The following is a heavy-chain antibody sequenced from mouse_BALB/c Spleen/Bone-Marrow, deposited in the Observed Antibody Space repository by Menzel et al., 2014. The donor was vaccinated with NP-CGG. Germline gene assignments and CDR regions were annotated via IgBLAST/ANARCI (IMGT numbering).Heavy chain of an antibody. CDR2: SRNKAKYYTT. CDR1: GFTFSDFY. J-gene: IGHJ3*01. D-gene: IGHD2-10*02. Sequence: EVQGVESGGGLVQPGDSLRLSCATSGFTFSDFYMEWVSQPPGKRLEWIAASRNKAKYYTTEYSASVKGRFIVSRDTSQSVLYLQMNALGAEDTAIYYCARDVGYGNYFVYWGQGTLVTVSA. V-gene: IGHV7-1*02. CDR3: ARDVGYGNYFVY.